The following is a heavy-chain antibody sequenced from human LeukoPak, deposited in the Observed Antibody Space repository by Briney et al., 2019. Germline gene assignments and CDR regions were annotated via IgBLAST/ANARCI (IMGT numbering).Heavy chain of an antibody. CDR1: GFIVSNTY. Sequence: PGGSLRLSCAASGFIVSNTYMTCVRQAPGQGLEWVSVIYIDGNAYYAGSVKGRFTMSRDHSKNTVYLQMNGLRAEDTAVYYCARDTMLTKGGLDYWGLGTLVTVSS. J-gene: IGHJ4*02. V-gene: IGHV3-53*01. D-gene: IGHD3-10*02. CDR3: ARDTMLTKGGLDY. CDR2: IYIDGNA.